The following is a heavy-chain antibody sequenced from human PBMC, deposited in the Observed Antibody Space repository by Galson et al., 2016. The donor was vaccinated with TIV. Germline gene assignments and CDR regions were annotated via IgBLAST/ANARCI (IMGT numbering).Heavy chain of an antibody. V-gene: IGHV4-59*12. D-gene: IGHD3-16*01. CDR1: GGSTSSYY. J-gene: IGHJ4*02. CDR3: ARGGSADYDWGRAHFDY. Sequence: ATLSLTCTVSGGSTSSYYWTWIRQPPGKGLEWIGYIYHTGNTIYNPSLKSRVAISLDTSKNQFSRKLSSVTAADTALYYWARGGSADYDWGRAHFDYWGQGTLVTVSS. CDR2: IYHTGNT.